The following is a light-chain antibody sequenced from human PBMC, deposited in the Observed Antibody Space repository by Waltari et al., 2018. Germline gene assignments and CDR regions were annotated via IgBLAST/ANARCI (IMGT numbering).Light chain of an antibody. CDR1: SGSVSTSYY. CDR2: STN. CDR3: VLYMGSGSWV. Sequence: QPVVTQEPSFSVSPGGTVTPPCGLSSGSVSTSYYPSWYQQTPGQAPRTLIYSTNTRSSGVPDRFSGSILGNKAALTITGAQADDESDYYCVLYMGSGSWVFGGGTKLTVL. J-gene: IGLJ3*02. V-gene: IGLV8-61*01.